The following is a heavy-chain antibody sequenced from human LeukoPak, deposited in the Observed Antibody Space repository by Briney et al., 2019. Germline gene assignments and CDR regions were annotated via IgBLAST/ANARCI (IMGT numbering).Heavy chain of an antibody. J-gene: IGHJ5*02. CDR2: TSYSGST. Sequence: SETLSLTCTVSGGSISSNYWSWIRQPPGKGLEWIGYTSYSGSTNYNPSLKSRVTISVDTSKNQFSLKLSSVTAADTAVYYCARHWYYYDSSGYYSWFDPWGQGTLVTVSS. D-gene: IGHD3-22*01. CDR1: GGSISSNY. CDR3: ARHWYYYDSSGYYSWFDP. V-gene: IGHV4-59*08.